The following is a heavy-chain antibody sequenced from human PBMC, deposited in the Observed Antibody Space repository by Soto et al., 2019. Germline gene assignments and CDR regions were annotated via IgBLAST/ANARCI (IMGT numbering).Heavy chain of an antibody. V-gene: IGHV4-4*07. CDR2: VYATGTS. J-gene: IGHJ5*02. CDR3: VRDGSKTLRDCFDP. Sequence: PSETLSLTCSVSGGSMSKFYWSWIRKTAGKGLELMGRVYATGTSDYNPSLRSRIAMSVDISKKTFSLRLRSVTAADTGVYYCVRDGSKTLRDCFDPWGQGILVTVSS. CDR1: GGSMSKFY. D-gene: IGHD4-17*01.